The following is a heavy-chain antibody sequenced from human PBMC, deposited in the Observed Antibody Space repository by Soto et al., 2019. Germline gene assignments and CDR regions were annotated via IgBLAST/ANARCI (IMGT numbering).Heavy chain of an antibody. V-gene: IGHV3-15*01. D-gene: IGHD3-22*01. CDR3: ATVAYYFDNSGYYSVY. Sequence: PGGSLRLSCAASGFTFSSYAMTWVRQAPGKGLEWVGRIKTETDSGTADYAVPLKGRFSISRDDSRDTLYLQMNSLKTEDTAVYYCATVAYYFDNSGYYSVYWGQGTQVTVSS. CDR1: GFTFSSYA. J-gene: IGHJ4*02. CDR2: IKTETDSGTA.